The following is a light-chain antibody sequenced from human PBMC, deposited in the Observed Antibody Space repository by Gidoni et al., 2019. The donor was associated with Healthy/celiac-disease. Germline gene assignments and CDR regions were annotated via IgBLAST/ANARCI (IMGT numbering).Light chain of an antibody. CDR2: AAS. J-gene: IGKJ2*01. CDR3: QQSYSTPST. Sequence: DIQMTQSPSSLSASVGDGVTITCRASQSISSYLNWYQQKPGKAPKLLIYAASSLQSGVPSRFSCSGSGTDFTLTISSLQPADFATYYCQQSYSTPSTFGQGTKLEIK. CDR1: QSISSY. V-gene: IGKV1-39*01.